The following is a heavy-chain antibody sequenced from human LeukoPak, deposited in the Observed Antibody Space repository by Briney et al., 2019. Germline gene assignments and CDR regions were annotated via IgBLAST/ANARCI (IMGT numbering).Heavy chain of an antibody. CDR2: IRYDGSNK. V-gene: IGHV3-30*02. D-gene: IGHD2-2*01. CDR1: GFTFSSYG. Sequence: PGGSLRLSCAASGFTFSSYGMHWVRQAPGKGLEWVAFIRYDGSNKYYADSVKGRFTISRDNSKNTLYLQMNSLRAGDTAVYYCAKVGDKIVVVPAAPHDYWGQGTLVTVSS. J-gene: IGHJ4*02. CDR3: AKVGDKIVVVPAAPHDY.